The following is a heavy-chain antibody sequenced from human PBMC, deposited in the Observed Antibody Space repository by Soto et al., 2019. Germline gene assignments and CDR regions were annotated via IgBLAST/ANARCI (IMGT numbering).Heavy chain of an antibody. V-gene: IGHV4-31*02. CDR2: IYYSGST. CDR3: SRRTGHSKCYIGLGPSAQPILRSVHS. CDR1: GGEY. Sequence: GGEYRIKKKKNPGKGLEWIGYIYYSGSTYYNPSLKSRVTISVDTSKNQFSLKLSSVTAADTAVYYFSRRTGHSKCYIGLGPSAQPILRSVHS. D-gene: IGHD5-18*01. J-gene: IGHJ5*01.